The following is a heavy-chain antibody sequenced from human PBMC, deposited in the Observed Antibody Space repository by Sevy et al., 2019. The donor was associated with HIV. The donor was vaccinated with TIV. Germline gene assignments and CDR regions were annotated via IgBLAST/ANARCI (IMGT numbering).Heavy chain of an antibody. CDR3: ARFGPPYITGTNPDWFDP. Sequence: SETLSLTCTVSGGSISSYYWSWIRQPPGKGLEWIGYSYYSGSTNYNPSLKSRVTISVDTSKNQFSLKLSSVTAADTAVYYCARFGPPYITGTNPDWFDPWGQGTLVTVSS. CDR1: GGSISSYY. D-gene: IGHD1-7*01. CDR2: SYYSGST. J-gene: IGHJ5*02. V-gene: IGHV4-59*01.